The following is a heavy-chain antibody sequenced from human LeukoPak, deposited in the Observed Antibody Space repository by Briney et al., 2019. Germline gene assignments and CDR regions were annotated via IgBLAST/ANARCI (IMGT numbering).Heavy chain of an antibody. CDR1: GFTFDDYA. CDR2: ISGDGGST. V-gene: IGHV3-43*02. CDR3: AKDNRRYYYDSSGYYSTTYYFDY. J-gene: IGHJ4*02. D-gene: IGHD3-22*01. Sequence: GGSLRLSCAASGFTFDDYAMHWVRQAPGKGLEWVSLISGDGGSTYYADSVKGRFTISRDNSKNSLYLQMNSLRTEDNALYYCAKDNRRYYYDSSGYYSTTYYFDYWGQGTLVTVSS.